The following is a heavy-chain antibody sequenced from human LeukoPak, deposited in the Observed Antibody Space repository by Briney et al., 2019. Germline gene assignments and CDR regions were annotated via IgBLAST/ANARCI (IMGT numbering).Heavy chain of an antibody. D-gene: IGHD3-16*01. V-gene: IGHV3-66*04. CDR3: ASHSYGYNH. CDR1: GFTVSSNY. Sequence: GGSLRLSCAASGFTVSSNYMSWVRQAPGKGLEWVSVIYSGGSAYYADSVKGRFTISRDNARNSLYLQMNSLRAEDTAVYYCASHSYGYNHWGQGTLVIVSS. J-gene: IGHJ5*02. CDR2: IYSGGSA.